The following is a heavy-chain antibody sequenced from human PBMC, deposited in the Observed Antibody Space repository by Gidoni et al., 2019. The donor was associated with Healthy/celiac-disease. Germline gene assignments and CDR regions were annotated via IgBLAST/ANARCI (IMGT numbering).Heavy chain of an antibody. Sequence: QVQLVQSGAEVKKPGSSVKVSCKASGGTFSSYAISWVRQAPGQGLEWMGGIIPIFGTANYAQKFQGRVTITADESTSTAYMELSSLRSEDTAVYYCARARIAAAGTRYYYYGMDVWGQGTTVTVSS. CDR1: GGTFSSYA. CDR3: ARARIAAAGTRYYYYGMDV. V-gene: IGHV1-69*01. D-gene: IGHD6-13*01. J-gene: IGHJ6*02. CDR2: IIPIFGTA.